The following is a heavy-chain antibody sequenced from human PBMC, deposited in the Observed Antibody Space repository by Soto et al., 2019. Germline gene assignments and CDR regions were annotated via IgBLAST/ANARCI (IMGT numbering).Heavy chain of an antibody. J-gene: IGHJ4*02. Sequence: GASVKVSCKASGGTFSSYAISWVRQAPGQGLEWMGGIIPIFGTANYAQKFQGRVTITADESTSTAYMELSSLRSEDTAVYYCAREYYYDSSGYPVDWGQGTLVTVSS. D-gene: IGHD3-22*01. CDR3: AREYYYDSSGYPVD. CDR1: GGTFSSYA. CDR2: IIPIFGTA. V-gene: IGHV1-69*13.